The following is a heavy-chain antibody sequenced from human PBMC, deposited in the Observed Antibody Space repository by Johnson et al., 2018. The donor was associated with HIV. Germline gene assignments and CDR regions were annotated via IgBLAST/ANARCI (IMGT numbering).Heavy chain of an antibody. Sequence: VQLVESGGGVVQPGGSLRLSCAASGFTFSSYGMHWVRQAPGKGLEWVAVMWYDGSNKYYADSVKGRFTISRDNSKNTLYLQMNSLKTEDTALYYCTAHYRNAFDIWGQGTMVTVSS. V-gene: IGHV3-33*01. D-gene: IGHD3-10*01. CDR3: TAHYRNAFDI. CDR2: MWYDGSNK. CDR1: GFTFSSYG. J-gene: IGHJ3*02.